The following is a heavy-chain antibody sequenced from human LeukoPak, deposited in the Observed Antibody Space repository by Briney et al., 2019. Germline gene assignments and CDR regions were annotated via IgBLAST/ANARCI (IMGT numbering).Heavy chain of an antibody. J-gene: IGHJ6*03. CDR2: IYYSGST. Sequence: PSETLSLTCTVSGGSISSYYWSWIRQPPGKGLEWIGYIYYSGSTNYNPSLKSRVTISVDTSKNQFSLKLSSVTAADTAVYYCARGGEYYYGSSGYWTTYYYYYMDVWGKGTTVTISS. V-gene: IGHV4-59*01. D-gene: IGHD3-22*01. CDR1: GGSISSYY. CDR3: ARGGEYYYGSSGYWTTYYYYYMDV.